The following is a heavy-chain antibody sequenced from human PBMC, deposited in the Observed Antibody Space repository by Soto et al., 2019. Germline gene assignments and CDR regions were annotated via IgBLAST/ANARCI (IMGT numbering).Heavy chain of an antibody. CDR1: GYTFTGYY. CDR2: INPNSGGT. CDR3: ARGSGSYYSGYYFDY. J-gene: IGHJ4*02. Sequence: QVQLVQSGAEVKKPGASVKVSCKASGYTFTGYYMHWVRQAPGQGLEWMGSINPNSGGTNYAQKFQGRVTMTRDTSISTAYMELSRLRSDDTAVYYCARGSGSYYSGYYFDYWGQGTLVTVSS. V-gene: IGHV1-2*02. D-gene: IGHD1-26*01.